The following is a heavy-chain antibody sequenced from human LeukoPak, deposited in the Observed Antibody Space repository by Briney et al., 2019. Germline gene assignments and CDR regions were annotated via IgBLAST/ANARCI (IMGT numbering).Heavy chain of an antibody. J-gene: IGHJ5*02. D-gene: IGHD4-23*01. CDR3: ARSLGGGNLVAWFDP. Sequence: ASVKVSCKASGYTFTSCAIQWVRLAPGQRLEWMGWINTVNGNTKYSQKFQDRVTITRDTSASTAYMVLGSLRSEDTAVYYCARSLGGGNLVAWFDPWGPGTLVTVSS. V-gene: IGHV1-3*04. CDR2: INTVNGNT. CDR1: GYTFTSCA.